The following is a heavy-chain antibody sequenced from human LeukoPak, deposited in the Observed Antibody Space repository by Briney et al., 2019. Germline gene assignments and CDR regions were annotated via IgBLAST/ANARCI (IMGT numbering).Heavy chain of an antibody. CDR2: ISAYNGNT. CDR1: GYTFTSYG. Sequence: ASVKVSCKVSGYTFTSYGISWVRQAPGQGLEWMGWISAYNGNTNYAQKLQGRVTMTTDTSTSTAYMELRSLRSDDTAVYYCARTPPYDFWSGYYTGINWFDPWGQGTLVTVSS. V-gene: IGHV1-18*01. J-gene: IGHJ5*02. D-gene: IGHD3-3*01. CDR3: ARTPPYDFWSGYYTGINWFDP.